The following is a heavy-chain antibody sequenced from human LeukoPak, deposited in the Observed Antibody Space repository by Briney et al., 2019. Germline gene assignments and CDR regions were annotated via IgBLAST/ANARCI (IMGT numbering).Heavy chain of an antibody. CDR1: ELIVSSNY. CDR3: ASSGNYYPYLLDY. J-gene: IGHJ4*02. D-gene: IGHD1-26*01. CDR2: LYSGGST. Sequence: GESLRLSCAASELIVSSNYMSWVRQAPGKGLEWVSVLYSGGSTYYADSVKGRFTISRDNSKNTLYLQMNSLRAEDTAVYYCASSGNYYPYLLDYWGQGTLVTVSS. V-gene: IGHV3-53*01.